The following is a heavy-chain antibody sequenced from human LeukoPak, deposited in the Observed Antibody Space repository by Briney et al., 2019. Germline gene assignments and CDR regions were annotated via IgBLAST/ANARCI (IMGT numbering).Heavy chain of an antibody. D-gene: IGHD3-10*01. CDR2: IYSGGST. CDR1: GFTVSSNY. CDR3: ARDSRFGELLSS. V-gene: IGHV3-66*02. Sequence: GGSLRLSCAASGFTVSSNYMSWVRQAPGKGLKWVSVIYSGGSTYYADSVKGRFTISRDNSKNTLYLQMNSLRAEDTAVYYCARDSRFGELLSSWGQGTLVTVSS. J-gene: IGHJ4*02.